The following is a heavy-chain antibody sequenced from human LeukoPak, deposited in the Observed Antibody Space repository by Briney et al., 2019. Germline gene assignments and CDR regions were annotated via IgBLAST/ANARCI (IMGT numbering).Heavy chain of an antibody. D-gene: IGHD1-26*01. CDR3: ARLSGSPWY. J-gene: IGHJ4*02. CDR1: GGSIITYY. V-gene: IGHV4-59*01. Sequence: SETLSLTCTVSGGSIITYYWSWIRQPPGKGLEWIGHISNSGGTNYNPSLKSRVTMSVETSKNQIFLRLTSVTAADTAVDYCARLSGSPWYWGQGTLVTVSS. CDR2: ISNSGGT.